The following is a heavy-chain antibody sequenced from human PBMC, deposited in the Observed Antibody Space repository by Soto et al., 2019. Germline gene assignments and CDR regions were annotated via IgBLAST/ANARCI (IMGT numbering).Heavy chain of an antibody. CDR1: GGSISSYY. V-gene: IGHV4-59*08. Sequence: SETLSLTCTVSGGSISSYYWSWIRQPPGKGLEWIGYIYYSGSTNYNPSLKSRVTISVATSKNQFSLKLSSVTAADTAVYYCARTFSGYDSGNYYYYYYMDVWGKGTTVTVSS. CDR3: ARTFSGYDSGNYYYYYYMDV. D-gene: IGHD5-12*01. CDR2: IYYSGST. J-gene: IGHJ6*03.